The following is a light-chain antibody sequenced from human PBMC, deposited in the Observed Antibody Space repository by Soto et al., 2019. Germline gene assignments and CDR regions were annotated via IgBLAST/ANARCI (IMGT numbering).Light chain of an antibody. V-gene: IGLV2-14*01. J-gene: IGLJ1*01. CDR1: SSDVGGYNY. CDR2: EVS. CDR3: SSYTSSSTLV. Sequence: QSALTQPASVSGSPGQSITISCTGTSSDVGGYNYVSWYQQHPGKAPKLMIYEVSNRPSGVSNRFSGSKSGNTASLTISGRQAEDEADYYCSSYTSSSTLVFGSGTKLIVL.